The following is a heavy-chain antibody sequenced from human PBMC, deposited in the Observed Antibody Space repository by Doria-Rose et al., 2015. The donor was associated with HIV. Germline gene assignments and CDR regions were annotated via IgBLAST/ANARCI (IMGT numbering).Heavy chain of an antibody. CDR1: GVSLSSPGMG. Sequence: QTTLKESGPVLVKPTETLTRTCTVSGVSLSSPGMGVSWIRQPPGKALEWLANIFSDDERSYKTSLKSRLTISRGTSKSQVVLTMTDMDPVDTATYYCARIKSSRWYHKYYFDFWGQGTLVIVSA. CDR2: IFSDDER. CDR3: ARIKSSRWYHKYYFDF. D-gene: IGHD6-13*01. J-gene: IGHJ4*02. V-gene: IGHV2-26*01.